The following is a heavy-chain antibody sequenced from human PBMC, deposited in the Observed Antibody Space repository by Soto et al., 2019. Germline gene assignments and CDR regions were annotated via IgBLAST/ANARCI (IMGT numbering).Heavy chain of an antibody. V-gene: IGHV1-24*01. J-gene: IGHJ4*02. CDR1: GYTLTELS. Sequence: ASVKVSCKVSGYTLTELSMHWVRQAPGKGLEWMGGFDPEDGETIYAQKFQGRVTMTEDTSTDTAYMELSSLRSEDTAVYYCATDLPREIAVAGGSDYWGQGTLVTVSS. D-gene: IGHD6-19*01. CDR3: ATDLPREIAVAGGSDY. CDR2: FDPEDGET.